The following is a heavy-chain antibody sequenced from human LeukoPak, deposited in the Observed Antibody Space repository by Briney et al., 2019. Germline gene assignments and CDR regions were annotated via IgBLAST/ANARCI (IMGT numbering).Heavy chain of an antibody. CDR3: ARVQRTTGTTWGFRNYYYYTDV. CDR1: GYTFTSYT. D-gene: IGHD1-1*01. Sequence: ASVKVSCKASGYTFTSYTISWVRQAPGQGLEWMGRIIAFHGITNYAQKLQGRVTITADTSTSTAYMELRSLRSEDTAVYYCARVQRTTGTTWGFRNYYYYTDVWGKGTTVTVSS. J-gene: IGHJ6*03. V-gene: IGHV1-18*01. CDR2: IIAFHGIT.